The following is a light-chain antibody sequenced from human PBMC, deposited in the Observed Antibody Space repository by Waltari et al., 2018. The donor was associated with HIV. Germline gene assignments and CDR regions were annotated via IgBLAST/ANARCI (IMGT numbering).Light chain of an antibody. Sequence: QPVVIQEPSLPVSPGGTVILTCASSAGVVNRVHCPYWFQHMPGQAPKTLIFDSNNRYSWTPARFTGSFHGGKAALTLTGAQPEDDADYYCLLSYDGDVVFGGGTKLTVL. V-gene: IGLV7-46*01. J-gene: IGLJ2*01. CDR2: DSN. CDR3: LLSYDGDVV. CDR1: AGVVNRVHC.